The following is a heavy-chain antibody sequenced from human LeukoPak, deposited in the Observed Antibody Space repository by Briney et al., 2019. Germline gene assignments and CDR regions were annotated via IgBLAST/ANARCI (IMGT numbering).Heavy chain of an antibody. J-gene: IGHJ4*01. CDR3: VCPRARYT. Sequence: SETLPLTCTVSGSSISSKSYYWAWIRQPPGKGLEWIGTIYYTGRTYYNPSHNSRVAISVETSKNQFSLRLSSVTAADTAVYYCVCPRARYTWGHGKPVSVSS. V-gene: IGHV4-39*01. CDR1: GSSISSKSYY. CDR2: IYYTGRT. D-gene: IGHD3-16*02.